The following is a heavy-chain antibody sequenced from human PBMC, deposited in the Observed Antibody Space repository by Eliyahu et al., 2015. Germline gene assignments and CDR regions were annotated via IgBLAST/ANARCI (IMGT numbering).Heavy chain of an antibody. CDR2: ISWSSSSI. J-gene: IGHJ4*02. D-gene: IGHD4-17*01. CDR3: AKVTFGDYDSFDY. Sequence: EXQLVESGGGLVQPGRSLXXSXAASGLTFNDYAMHWVRXPPGKGLEWVSGISWSSSSIDYADSVKGRFTISRDNAKNSLFLQMNSLRAEDTALYYCAKVTFGDYDSFDYWGQGTLVTVSS. CDR1: GLTFNDYA. V-gene: IGHV3-9*01.